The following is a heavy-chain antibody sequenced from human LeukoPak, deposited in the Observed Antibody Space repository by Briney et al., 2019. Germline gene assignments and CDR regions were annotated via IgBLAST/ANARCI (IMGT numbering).Heavy chain of an antibody. J-gene: IGHJ6*02. V-gene: IGHV4-31*03. D-gene: IGHD3-3*01. Sequence: SQTLSLTCTVSGGSISSGGYYWSWIRQHPGKGLEWIGYIYYSGSTYYNPPLKSRVTISVDTSKNQFSLKLSSVTAADTAVYYCARDPLEYYYGMDVWGQGTTVTVSS. CDR1: GGSISSGGYY. CDR3: ARDPLEYYYGMDV. CDR2: IYYSGST.